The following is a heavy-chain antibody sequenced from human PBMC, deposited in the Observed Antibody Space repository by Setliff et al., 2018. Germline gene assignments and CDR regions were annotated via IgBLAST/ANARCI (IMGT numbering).Heavy chain of an antibody. CDR3: AKDLASGDYVYYFDY. Sequence: PGGSLRLSCAASGFTFSGYAMTWVRQAPGKGLEWVSALSGGGGNTFYADSVQGRFTISRDNSKNTLYLQMNNLRAEDTAVYYCAKDLASGDYVYYFDYWGQGTLVTVSS. J-gene: IGHJ4*02. CDR2: LSGGGGNT. CDR1: GFTFSGYA. V-gene: IGHV3-23*01. D-gene: IGHD4-17*01.